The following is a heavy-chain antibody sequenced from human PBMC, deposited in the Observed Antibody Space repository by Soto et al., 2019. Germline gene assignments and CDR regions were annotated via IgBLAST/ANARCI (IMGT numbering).Heavy chain of an antibody. CDR1: GFTFSTYW. V-gene: IGHV3-7*01. Sequence: EVHLVQSGGDLVQPGGSLRLSCVASGFTFSTYWMTWVRQAPGMGLEWVAGIKEDASEEVYVDSVKGRFSTSRDNAKNPLYLKLNSLRAEDTAVYYCATAISSPFSNFASWGQGSLVTVSS. CDR3: ATAISSPFSNFAS. CDR2: IKEDASEE. D-gene: IGHD2-2*01. J-gene: IGHJ4*02.